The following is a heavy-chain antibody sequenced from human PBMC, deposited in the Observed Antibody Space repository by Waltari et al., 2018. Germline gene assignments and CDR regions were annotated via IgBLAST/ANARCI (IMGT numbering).Heavy chain of an antibody. CDR1: GGSISSYY. CDR2: IYYSGST. J-gene: IGHJ3*02. D-gene: IGHD1-26*01. CDR3: ARDSGSYYDI. V-gene: IGHV4-59*01. Sequence: QLQLQESGPGLVKPSETLSLTCTVSGGSISSYYWSWIRQPPGKGLEWIGYIYYSGSTNYNPSLKSRVTISVDTSKNQFSLKLSSVTAADTAVYYCARDSGSYYDIWGQGTMVTVSS.